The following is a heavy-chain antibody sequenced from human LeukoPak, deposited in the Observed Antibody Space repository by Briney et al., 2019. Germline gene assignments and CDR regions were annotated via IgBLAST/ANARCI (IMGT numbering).Heavy chain of an antibody. CDR3: ARGDANYHYYYMDV. Sequence: PGGSLRLSCAASGFTFSSYGMSWVRQAPGKGLEWVSAISGSGGSTYYADSVKGRFTISRDNSKNTLYLQMNSLRAEDTALYYCARGDANYHYYYMDVWGKGTTVTVSS. CDR2: ISGSGGST. CDR1: GFTFSSYG. J-gene: IGHJ6*03. V-gene: IGHV3-23*01.